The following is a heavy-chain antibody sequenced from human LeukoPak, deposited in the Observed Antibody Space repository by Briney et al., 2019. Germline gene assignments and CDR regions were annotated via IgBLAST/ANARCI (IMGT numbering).Heavy chain of an antibody. D-gene: IGHD4-23*01. Sequence: GRSLRLSCAASGFTFSSYGMHWVRQAPGKGLEWVAVISYDGSNKYYADSVKGRFTISRDNSKNTLYLQMNSLRAEDTAVYYCARDRLVTSSHYYYYYMDVWGKGTTVTISS. CDR3: ARDRLVTSSHYYYYYMDV. CDR2: ISYDGSNK. J-gene: IGHJ6*03. V-gene: IGHV3-30*03. CDR1: GFTFSSYG.